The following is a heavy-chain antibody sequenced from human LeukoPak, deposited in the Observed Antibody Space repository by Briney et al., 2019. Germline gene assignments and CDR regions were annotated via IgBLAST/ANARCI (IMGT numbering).Heavy chain of an antibody. J-gene: IGHJ4*02. D-gene: IGHD4-17*01. V-gene: IGHV3-7*05. CDR3: ARSATVREDYFDY. Sequence: PGGSLTLSCAASGFTFDYYGMSWLRQAPGKGREWVINIGQDGSQKEYVDTMKGLFTISRDNAKNSLHLEMNSLRGEDTDVYYCARSATVREDYFDYWGQGTLVTVSS. CDR1: GFTFDYYG. CDR2: IGQDGSQK.